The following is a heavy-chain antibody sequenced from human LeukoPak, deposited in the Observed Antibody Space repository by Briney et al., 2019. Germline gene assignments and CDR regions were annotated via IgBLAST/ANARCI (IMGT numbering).Heavy chain of an antibody. CDR1: GGSISSSSYY. J-gene: IGHJ4*02. V-gene: IGHV4-39*01. CDR2: IYYSGST. Sequence: SETLSLTCTVSGGSISSSSYYWGWIRQPPGKGLEWIGSIYYSGSTYYNPSLKSRVTISVDTSKNQFSLKLSSVTAADTAVYYCARTVDTAMVFDYWGQGTLVTASS. CDR3: ARTVDTAMVFDY. D-gene: IGHD5-18*01.